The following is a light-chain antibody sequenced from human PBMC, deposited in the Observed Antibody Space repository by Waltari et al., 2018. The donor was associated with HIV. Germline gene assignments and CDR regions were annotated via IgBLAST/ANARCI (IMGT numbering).Light chain of an antibody. CDR1: ESVSSY. CDR3: HHRSNWPLT. Sequence: EVVLTQSPATLSLSPGERVTLSCRASESVSSYLDWYQQKPGQAPRLLIYDASNRATGIPARFSGSGSGTDFTLTISSLEPEDFAVYYCHHRSNWPLTFGGGTKVEI. J-gene: IGKJ4*01. V-gene: IGKV3-11*01. CDR2: DAS.